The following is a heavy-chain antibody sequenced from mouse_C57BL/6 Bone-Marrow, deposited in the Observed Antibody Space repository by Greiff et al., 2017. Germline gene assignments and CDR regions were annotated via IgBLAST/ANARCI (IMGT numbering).Heavy chain of an antibody. Sequence: QVQLQQSGPGLVQPSQSLSITCTASGFSLTSYGVHWVRQSPGQGLEWLGVIWSGGSTAYNAAFISRLSTSKDNSKIKIFYKMNSLQADDTAIYYCARTRDYGSSYDWYFDVWGTGTTVTVSS. V-gene: IGHV2-2*01. CDR1: GFSLTSYG. D-gene: IGHD1-1*01. CDR2: IWSGGST. CDR3: ARTRDYGSSYDWYFDV. J-gene: IGHJ1*03.